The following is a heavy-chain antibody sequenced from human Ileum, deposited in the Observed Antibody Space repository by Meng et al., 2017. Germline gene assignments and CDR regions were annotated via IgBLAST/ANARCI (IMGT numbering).Heavy chain of an antibody. D-gene: IGHD3-10*01. J-gene: IGHJ4*02. CDR2: IHHSGTT. CDR3: ARGVVSGSHYNTY. Sequence: QVQLQESGPGRVKPSGTLSLTCAVSGGSISSSIWWSWVRQPPEKGLEWIGEIHHSGTTNYSPSLKSRLTISVDKSKNQFSLKLQSVTAADTAVYFCARGVVSGSHYNTYWGQGILVT. CDR1: GGSISSSIW. V-gene: IGHV4-4*02.